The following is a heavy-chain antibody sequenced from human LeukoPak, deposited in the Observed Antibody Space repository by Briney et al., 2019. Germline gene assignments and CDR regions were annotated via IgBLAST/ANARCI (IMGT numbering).Heavy chain of an antibody. Sequence: SVKVSCKASGGTFSSYAISWVRQAPGQGLEWMGRIIPILGIANYAQKFQGRVTITADKSTSTAYMELSSLRSEDTAVYYCARSKGWLQGYFDYWGQGTLVTVSS. V-gene: IGHV1-69*04. CDR2: IIPILGIA. J-gene: IGHJ4*02. CDR3: ARSKGWLQGYFDY. CDR1: GGTFSSYA. D-gene: IGHD5-12*01.